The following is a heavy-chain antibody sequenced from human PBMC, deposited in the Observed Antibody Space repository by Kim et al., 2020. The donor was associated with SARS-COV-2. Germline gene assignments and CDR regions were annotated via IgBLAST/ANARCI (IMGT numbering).Heavy chain of an antibody. V-gene: IGHV3-23*01. D-gene: IGHD3-10*01. Sequence: SVKGRFTISRDNSKNTLYLQMNSLRAEDTAVYYCAKDRVLWFGELLLADIWGQGTMVTVSS. J-gene: IGHJ3*02. CDR3: AKDRVLWFGELLLADI.